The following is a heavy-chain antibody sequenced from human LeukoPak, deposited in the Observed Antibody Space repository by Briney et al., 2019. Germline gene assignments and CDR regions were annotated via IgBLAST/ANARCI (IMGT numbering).Heavy chain of an antibody. CDR1: GGTFSSYA. CDR2: IIPIFGTA. CDR3: ARYRGRTTDAFDI. D-gene: IGHD1-7*01. V-gene: IGHV1-69*13. Sequence: SVKVSCKSPGGTFSSYAISWVRQAPGQGLEWMGGIIPIFGTANYAQKFQGRVTITADESTRTAYMELSSLRSEDTAVYYCARYRGRTTDAFDIWGQGTMVTVSS. J-gene: IGHJ3*02.